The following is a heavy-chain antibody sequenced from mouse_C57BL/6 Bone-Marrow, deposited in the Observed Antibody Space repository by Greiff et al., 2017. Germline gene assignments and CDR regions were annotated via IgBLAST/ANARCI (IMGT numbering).Heavy chain of an antibody. V-gene: IGHV1-82*01. CDR3: AKGYYYGSSHHWYFDV. D-gene: IGHD1-1*01. CDR1: GYAFSSSW. J-gene: IGHJ1*03. CDR2: IYPGDGDT. Sequence: QVQLKESGPELVKPGASVKISCKASGYAFSSSWMNWVKQRPGKGLEWIGRIYPGDGDTNYNGKFKGKATLTADKSSSAAYMQLSSLTSEDSAVYFCAKGYYYGSSHHWYFDVWGTGTTVTVSS.